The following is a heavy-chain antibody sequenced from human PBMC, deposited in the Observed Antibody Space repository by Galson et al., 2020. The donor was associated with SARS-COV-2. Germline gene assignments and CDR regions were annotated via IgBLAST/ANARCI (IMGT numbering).Heavy chain of an antibody. Sequence: SETLSLTCTVSGGSISISSYYWGWIRQPPGKGLEWIASIYYSGSTYYNPSLKSRVTISVDTSKNQFSLKLSSVTAADTSVYYCARQSGSYGGIYYYYYMDVWGKGTTVTISS. CDR1: GGSISISSYY. D-gene: IGHD1-26*01. J-gene: IGHJ6*03. CDR2: IYYSGST. CDR3: ARQSGSYGGIYYYYYMDV. V-gene: IGHV4-39*01.